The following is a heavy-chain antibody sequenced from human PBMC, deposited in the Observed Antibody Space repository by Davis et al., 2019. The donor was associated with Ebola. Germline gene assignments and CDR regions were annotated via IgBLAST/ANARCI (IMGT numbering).Heavy chain of an antibody. J-gene: IGHJ6*02. CDR3: ARSRDLYGMDV. V-gene: IGHV4-30-4*01. CDR2: IYYSGST. Sequence: SETLSLTCTVSGGSISNYYWSWIRQPPGKGLEWIGYIYYSGSTYYNPSLKSRVTISVDTSKNQFSLKLSSVTAADTAVYYCARSRDLYGMDVWGQGTTVTVSS. CDR1: GGSISNYY.